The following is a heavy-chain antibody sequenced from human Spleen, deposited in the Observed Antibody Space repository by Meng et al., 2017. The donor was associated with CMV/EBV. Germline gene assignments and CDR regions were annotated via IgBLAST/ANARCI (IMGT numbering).Heavy chain of an antibody. CDR3: ARDVLWDTVVVRGATRDGMDV. CDR1: GFTFSSYN. Sequence: GESLKISCAASGFTFSSYNMNWVRQTPGKGLEWVSYISGSGSTIYHADSVKGRFTISRDNAKNSLYLQINSLRADDTAVYYCARDVLWDTVVVRGATRDGMDVWGQGTSVTVSS. CDR2: ISGSGSTI. D-gene: IGHD2-2*01. J-gene: IGHJ6*02. V-gene: IGHV3-48*01.